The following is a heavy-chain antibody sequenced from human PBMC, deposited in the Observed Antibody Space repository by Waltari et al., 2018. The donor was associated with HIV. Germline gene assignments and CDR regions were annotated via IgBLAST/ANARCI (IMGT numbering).Heavy chain of an antibody. V-gene: IGHV3-48*01. CDR3: ARDRQFAFDY. CDR2: ISSSGSAL. J-gene: IGHJ4*02. Sequence: EVQLVESGGGLVQPGGSLRLSCAASGFTFSSYSVNWVRQAPGNGLEWVSYISSSGSALYYADSVKGRFSISRDNAKNSLYLQLNSLRGEDTAVYYCARDRQFAFDYWGQGTLVTVSS. CDR1: GFTFSSYS. D-gene: IGHD2-15*01.